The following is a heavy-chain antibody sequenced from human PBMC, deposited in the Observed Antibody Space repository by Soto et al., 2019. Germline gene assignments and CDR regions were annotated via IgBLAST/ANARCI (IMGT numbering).Heavy chain of an antibody. J-gene: IGHJ6*02. CDR1: GYTFTSYA. CDR3: ARRGERYYYGMDV. CDR2: INAGNGNT. V-gene: IGHV1-3*01. Sequence: ASVKVSCKASGYTFTSYAMHWVRQAPGQRLEWMGWINAGNGNTKYSQKFQSRVTITRDTSASTAYMELSSLRSEDTAAYYCARRGERYYYGMDVWGQGTTVTVSS.